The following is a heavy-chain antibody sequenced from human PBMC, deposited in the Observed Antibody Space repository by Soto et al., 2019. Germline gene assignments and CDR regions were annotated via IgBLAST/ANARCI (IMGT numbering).Heavy chain of an antibody. V-gene: IGHV3-43*01. D-gene: IGHD1-26*01. CDR1: GFTFDDYT. J-gene: IGHJ4*02. CDR3: AKDIGWVSSRGFDY. Sequence: DVQLVESGGVVVQPGGSLRLSCAASGFTFDDYTMHWVRQAPGKGLEWVSLISWDGGSTYYADSVKGRFTISRDNSKNSLYLQMNSLRTEDTALYYCAKDIGWVSSRGFDYWGQGTLVTVSS. CDR2: ISWDGGST.